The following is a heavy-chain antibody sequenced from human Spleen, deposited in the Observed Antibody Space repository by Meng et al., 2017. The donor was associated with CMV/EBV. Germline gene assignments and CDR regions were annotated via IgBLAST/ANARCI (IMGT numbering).Heavy chain of an antibody. Sequence: GGSLRLSCAASGFTFSSFWMSWVRQAPGKGLEWVANIKQDGSEKYYVDSVKGRFTISRDNAKNSLYLQMNSLRVEDTAVYYCARRDDFWEGGFDIWGQGTVVTVSS. CDR3: ARRDDFWEGGFDI. J-gene: IGHJ3*02. CDR2: IKQDGSEK. CDR1: GFTFSSFW. V-gene: IGHV3-7*01. D-gene: IGHD3-3*01.